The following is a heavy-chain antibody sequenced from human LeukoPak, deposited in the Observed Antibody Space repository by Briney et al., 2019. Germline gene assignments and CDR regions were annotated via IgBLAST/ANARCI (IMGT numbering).Heavy chain of an antibody. Sequence: PGRSLRLSCAASGFTFSSYGMHWVRQAPGKGLEWVAFTSFDGTNKYYPDTVKGRFTISRDNSKNTLYLQMNSLRAEDTAVYYCAKRRSGTSRPPNWFDPWGQGTLVTVSS. CDR2: TSFDGTNK. V-gene: IGHV3-30*18. CDR1: GFTFSSYG. CDR3: AKRRSGTSRPPNWFDP. D-gene: IGHD1-7*01. J-gene: IGHJ5*02.